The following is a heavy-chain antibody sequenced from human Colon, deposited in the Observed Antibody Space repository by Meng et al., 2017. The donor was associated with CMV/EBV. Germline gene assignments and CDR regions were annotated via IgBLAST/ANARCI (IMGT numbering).Heavy chain of an antibody. CDR2: INYSGLG. CDR1: GGFYTNYF. D-gene: IGHD3-16*01. Sequence: GGFYTNYFWSWVRQAPGKGPEWIGEINYSGLGTYNPSLQSRVTISVDTSQRLITLNLTSVTAADSAVYYCARGGYCGSSTCYRNAFGLGGRGTVVTVSS. CDR3: ARGGYCGSSTCYRNAFGL. J-gene: IGHJ3*01. V-gene: IGHV4-34*01.